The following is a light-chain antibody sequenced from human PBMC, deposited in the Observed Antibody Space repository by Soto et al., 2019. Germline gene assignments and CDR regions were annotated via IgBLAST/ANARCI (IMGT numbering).Light chain of an antibody. CDR3: QQANNLPRT. Sequence: DIQMTQSPSSVSASVGDRVTMTCRASQGISRWLAWYQQIPGKAPKLLINAASSLQSGVPSRFSGSGSGTDFTLTISSLQPEDFATYYCQQANNLPRTFGQGTKVEIK. J-gene: IGKJ1*01. V-gene: IGKV1-12*01. CDR1: QGISRW. CDR2: AAS.